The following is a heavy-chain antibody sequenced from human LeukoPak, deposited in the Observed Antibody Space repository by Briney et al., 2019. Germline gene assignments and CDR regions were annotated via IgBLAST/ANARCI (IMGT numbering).Heavy chain of an antibody. V-gene: IGHV3-21*01. CDR2: ISSSSSYI. Sequence: GGSLRLSCAASGFTFSSYGMHWVRQAPGKGLEWVSSISSSSSYIYYADSVKGRFTISRDNAKNSLYLQMNSLRAEDTAVYYCARPREYQLLWRHGDAFDIWGQGTMVTVSS. CDR3: ARPREYQLLWRHGDAFDI. D-gene: IGHD2-2*01. CDR1: GFTFSSYG. J-gene: IGHJ3*02.